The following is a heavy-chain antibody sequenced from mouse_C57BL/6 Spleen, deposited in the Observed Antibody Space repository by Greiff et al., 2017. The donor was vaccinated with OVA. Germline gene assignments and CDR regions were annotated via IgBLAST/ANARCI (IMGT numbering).Heavy chain of an antibody. CDR1: GYSITSGYY. J-gene: IGHJ4*01. CDR2: ISYDGSN. V-gene: IGHV3-6*01. CDR3: ARPAGGN. Sequence: DVKLVESGPGLVKPSQSLSLTCSVTGYSITSGYYWNWIRQFPGNKLEWMGYISYDGSNNYNPSLKNRISITRDTSKNQFFLKLNSVTTEDTATYYCARPAGGNWGQGTSVTVSS.